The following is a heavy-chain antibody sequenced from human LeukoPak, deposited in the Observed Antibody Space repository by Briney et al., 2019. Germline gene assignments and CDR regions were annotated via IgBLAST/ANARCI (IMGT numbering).Heavy chain of an antibody. CDR3: ARHARSGCSSPSCYSDY. J-gene: IGHJ4*02. V-gene: IGHV4-39*01. CDR2: ISYTGSA. CDR1: GFTFSSYA. Sequence: GSLRLSCAASGFTFSSYAMSWIRQPPGKGLEWIGSISYTGSAFYNPSLKSRVTVSVDTSKNHFSLELSSVTATDTAVYYCARHARSGCSSPSCYSDYWGQGTLVTVSS. D-gene: IGHD2-2*01.